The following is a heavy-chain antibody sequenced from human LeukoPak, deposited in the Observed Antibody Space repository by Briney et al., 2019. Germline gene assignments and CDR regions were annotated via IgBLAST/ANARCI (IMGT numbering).Heavy chain of an antibody. CDR3: ARADCSGGSCPFDY. CDR2: IYYSGST. CDR1: GGSISSGDYY. J-gene: IGHJ4*02. Sequence: SETLSLTCTVSGGSISSGDYYWSWIRQPRGKGLEWIGYIYYSGSTYYNPSLKSRVTISVDTSKNHFSLKLSSVTAADTAVYYCARADCSGGSCPFDYWGQGTQVTVSS. D-gene: IGHD2-15*01. V-gene: IGHV4-30-4*01.